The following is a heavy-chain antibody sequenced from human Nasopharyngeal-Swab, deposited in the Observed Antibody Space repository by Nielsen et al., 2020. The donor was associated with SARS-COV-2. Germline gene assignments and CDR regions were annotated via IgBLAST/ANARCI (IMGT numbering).Heavy chain of an antibody. D-gene: IGHD3-22*01. V-gene: IGHV4-39*01. CDR3: ARASRMMIVPVIFGYYFDY. CDR1: GGPISSSSYY. J-gene: IGHJ4*02. Sequence: SETLSLTCTASGGPISSSSYYWGWIRQPPGKGLEWIGSIYYCGSTYYNPSLKSRVTISVDTSKNQFYLKPSSVTAADTAVYYCARASRMMIVPVIFGYYFDYWGQGTLVTVSS. CDR2: IYYCGST.